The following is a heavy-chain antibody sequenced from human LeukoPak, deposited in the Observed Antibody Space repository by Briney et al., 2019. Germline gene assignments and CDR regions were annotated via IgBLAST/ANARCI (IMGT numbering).Heavy chain of an antibody. Sequence: GASVKVSCKASGYTVTSYGMSGVRQAPGQGVEGRGWISAYNGNTNYAQKLQGRVTMTTDTSTSTAYMELRSLRSDDTAVYYCARDDYGDYPSDYWGQGTLVTVSS. J-gene: IGHJ4*02. CDR1: GYTVTSYG. CDR3: ARDDYGDYPSDY. V-gene: IGHV1-18*01. D-gene: IGHD4-17*01. CDR2: ISAYNGNT.